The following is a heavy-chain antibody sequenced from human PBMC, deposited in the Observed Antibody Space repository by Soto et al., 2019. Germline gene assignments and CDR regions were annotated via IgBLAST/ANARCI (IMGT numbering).Heavy chain of an antibody. D-gene: IGHD6-13*01. CDR3: ARDLVMGSSSWLYYYYYGMDV. J-gene: IGHJ6*02. V-gene: IGHV3-30-3*01. CDR1: GLTFSSYA. CDR2: ISYDGSNK. Sequence: QVQLVESGGGVVQPGRSLRLSCAASGLTFSSYAMHWVRQAPGKGLEWVAVISYDGSNKYYADSVKGRFTISRDNSKNTLYLQMNSLRAEDTAVYYCARDLVMGSSSWLYYYYYGMDVWGQGTTVTVSS.